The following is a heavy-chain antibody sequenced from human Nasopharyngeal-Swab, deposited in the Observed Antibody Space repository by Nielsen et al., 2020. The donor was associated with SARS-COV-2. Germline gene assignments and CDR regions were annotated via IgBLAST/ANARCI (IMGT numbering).Heavy chain of an antibody. CDR2: IIPIFGTA. CDR1: GGTFSSYA. CDR3: ATNPVDYDYVWGSYRYRTFDY. D-gene: IGHD3-16*02. Sequence: SVKVSCKASGGTFSSYAISWVRQAPGQGLEWMGGIIPIFGTANYAQKFQGRVTITADKSTSTAYMELSSLRSEDTAVYYCATNPVDYDYVWGSYRYRTFDYWGQGTRVTVSS. J-gene: IGHJ4*02. V-gene: IGHV1-69*06.